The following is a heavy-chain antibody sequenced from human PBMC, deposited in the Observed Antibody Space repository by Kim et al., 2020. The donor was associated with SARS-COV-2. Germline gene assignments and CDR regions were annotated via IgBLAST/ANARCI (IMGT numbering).Heavy chain of an antibody. V-gene: IGHV4-34*01. D-gene: IGHD6-13*01. CDR3: ARGPLRGSSRIGYYYYYGMDV. CDR1: GWSFSGYY. J-gene: IGHJ6*02. Sequence: SETLSLTCAVYGWSFSGYYWSWIRQPPGKGLEWIGEINHSGSTNYNPSLKSRVTISVDTSKNQFSLKLSSVTAADTAVYYCARGPLRGSSRIGYYYYYGMDVWGQGTTVTVSS. CDR2: INHSGST.